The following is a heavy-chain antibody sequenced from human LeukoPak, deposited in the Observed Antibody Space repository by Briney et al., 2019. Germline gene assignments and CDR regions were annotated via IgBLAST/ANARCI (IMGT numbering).Heavy chain of an antibody. CDR1: GYTFTSYG. V-gene: IGHV1-18*01. D-gene: IGHD2-15*01. CDR3: ARDTSAGPYCSGGSCFPFDY. Sequence: ASVKVSCKASGYTFTSYGIIWVRQAPGQGLEWMGWISAYNGNTNYAQKLQGRVTMTTDTSTSTAYMELRSLRSDDTAVYYCARDTSAGPYCSGGSCFPFDYWGQGTLVTVSS. CDR2: ISAYNGNT. J-gene: IGHJ4*02.